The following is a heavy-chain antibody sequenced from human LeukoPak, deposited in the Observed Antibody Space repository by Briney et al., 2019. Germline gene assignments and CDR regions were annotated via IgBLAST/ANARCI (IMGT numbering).Heavy chain of an antibody. Sequence: GGSLRLSCAATGFTVSSNYMNWVRQAPGKGLEWVSVIYSTRTTYYADSVKGRFTISRDNSKNTLYLQMNSLRAEDTAVYYCARDPARWFGEEYYFDYWGQGTLVTVSS. CDR3: ARDPARWFGEEYYFDY. CDR2: IYSTRTT. CDR1: GFTVSSNY. V-gene: IGHV3-66*03. J-gene: IGHJ4*02. D-gene: IGHD3-10*01.